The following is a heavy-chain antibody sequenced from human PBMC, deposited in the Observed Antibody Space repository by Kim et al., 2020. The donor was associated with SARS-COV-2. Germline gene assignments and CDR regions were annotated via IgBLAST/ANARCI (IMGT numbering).Heavy chain of an antibody. D-gene: IGHD1-26*01. J-gene: IGHJ4*02. Sequence: ASVKVSCKASGYTFTSYWIHWVRQAPGQGLEWMGMINPSTTNTRYAQSFRGRVTTTSDTSTSTATMELSSLTSEDTAVYYCARAWDQNFDFWGQGTLVTVSS. V-gene: IGHV1-46*01. CDR2: INPSTTNT. CDR1: GYTFTSYW. CDR3: ARAWDQNFDF.